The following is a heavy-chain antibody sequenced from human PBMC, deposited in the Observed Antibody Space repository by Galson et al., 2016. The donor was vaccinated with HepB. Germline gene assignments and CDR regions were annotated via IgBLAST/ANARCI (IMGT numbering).Heavy chain of an antibody. CDR2: TYYSGFT. D-gene: IGHD4-17*01. V-gene: IGHV4-59*01. J-gene: IGHJ4*02. CDR1: GGSFSSYY. CDR3: ASSPRNDYGDPWTYYFDS. Sequence: SETLSLTCTVSGGSFSSYYWSWIRQPPGKRPEWIGYTYYSGFTNYNPSLNSRVSMSVDTSKNQFSLRLRSVTAADTAVYYCASSPRNDYGDPWTYYFDSWGQGTLVTVSS.